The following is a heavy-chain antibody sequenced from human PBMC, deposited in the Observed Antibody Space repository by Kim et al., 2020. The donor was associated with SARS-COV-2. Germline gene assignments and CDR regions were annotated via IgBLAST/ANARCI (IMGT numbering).Heavy chain of an antibody. CDR3: ARDSFGGGFDY. CDR1: GFTFSSYD. CDR2: IGTAGDT. Sequence: GGSLRLSCAASGFTFSSYDMHWVRQATGKGLEWVSAIGTAGDTYYPGSVKGRFTISRENAKNSLYLQMNSLRAGDTAVYYCARDSFGGGFDYWGQGTLVTVSS. J-gene: IGHJ4*02. D-gene: IGHD3-16*01. V-gene: IGHV3-13*04.